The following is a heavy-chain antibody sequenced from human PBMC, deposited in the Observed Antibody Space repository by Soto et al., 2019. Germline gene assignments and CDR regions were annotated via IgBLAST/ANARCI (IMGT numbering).Heavy chain of an antibody. CDR3: ARVLRATEAYDGLDY. CDR2: IYPGDSDT. J-gene: IGHJ4*02. Sequence: PGESLKISCKGSGYSFTSYWIGWVRQMPGKGLEWMGIIYPGDSDTRYSPSIQGQVTISADKSISTAYLQWSSLKASDTAMYYCARVLRATEAYDGLDYWGQGTLVTVSS. V-gene: IGHV5-51*01. CDR1: GYSFTSYW. D-gene: IGHD3-10*01.